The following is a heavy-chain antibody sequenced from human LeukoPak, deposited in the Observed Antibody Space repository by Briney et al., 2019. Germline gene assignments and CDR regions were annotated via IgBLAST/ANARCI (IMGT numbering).Heavy chain of an antibody. CDR3: ARDGNSPADY. V-gene: IGHV3-30*03. D-gene: IGHD1/OR15-1a*01. CDR1: GFVFSASV. J-gene: IGHJ4*02. CDR2: ISHDGSEK. Sequence: PGGSLRLSCAASGFVFSASVMHWVRQGQGKGLEWGAVISHDGSEKFYADSVKGRFTISRDNSKNTLYLQMNSLRPEDTGVYYCARDGNSPADYWGQGTLVTVSS.